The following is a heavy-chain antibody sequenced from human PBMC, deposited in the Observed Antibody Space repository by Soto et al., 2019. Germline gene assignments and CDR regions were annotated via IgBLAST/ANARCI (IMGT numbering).Heavy chain of an antibody. CDR3: ARDRAYYGSGNYFDY. V-gene: IGHV3-66*01. CDR2: IYSGGST. CDR1: GFTVGDNY. D-gene: IGHD3-10*01. J-gene: IGHJ4*02. Sequence: PGGSLRLSCAASGFTVGDNYMSWVRQAPGKGLEWVSVIYSGGSTYYADSVKGRFTISRDNSKNTLYLQMNSLRAEDTAVYYCARDRAYYGSGNYFDYWGQGTLVTVSS.